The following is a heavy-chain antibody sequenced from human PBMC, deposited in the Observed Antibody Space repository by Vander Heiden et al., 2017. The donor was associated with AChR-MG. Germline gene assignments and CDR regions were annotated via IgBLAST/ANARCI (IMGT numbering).Heavy chain of an antibody. CDR2: IDWDDDK. CDR3: ARTPDY. CDR1: EVSFSTPDLR. Sequence: QVTLKESGPALVSPTQTLTLTCTYSEVSFSTPDLRVSWIRQSPGKTLEWLARIDWDDDKFYSPSPSLRRRLSISRDTSKNQVVLRMTNMDPMDTATYYCARTPDYWGQGILVTVSS. V-gene: IGHV2-70*04. J-gene: IGHJ4*02.